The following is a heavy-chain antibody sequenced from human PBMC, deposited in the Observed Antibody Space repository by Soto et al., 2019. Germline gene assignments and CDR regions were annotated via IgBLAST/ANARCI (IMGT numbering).Heavy chain of an antibody. D-gene: IGHD1-1*01. CDR1: GFSLSTSGVG. Sequence: QITLKESGPTRVKPTQTLTLTCTFSGFSLSTSGVGVGWIRQPPGKALERLALIYWDDDKRYSPSLKSRLTITQGNSKNQVVLTLTNMDPVDTATCHCAHRAGLQGNWNGGYFDFWGQGALVTVSP. CDR3: AHRAGLQGNWNGGYFDF. V-gene: IGHV2-5*02. CDR2: IYWDDDK. J-gene: IGHJ4*02.